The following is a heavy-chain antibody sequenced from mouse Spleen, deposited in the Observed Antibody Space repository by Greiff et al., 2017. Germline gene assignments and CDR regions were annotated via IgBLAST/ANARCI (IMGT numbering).Heavy chain of an antibody. CDR1: GFNIKDYY. CDR3: NALVRQGAY. J-gene: IGHJ3*01. Sequence: EVKLQESGAELVRPGALVKLSCKASGFNIKDYYMHWVKQRPEQGLEWIGWIDPENGDTEYAPKFQGKATMTADTSSNTAYLQLSSLTSEDTAVYYCNALVRQGAYWGQGTLVTVSA. V-gene: IGHV14-4*02. D-gene: IGHD2-14*01. CDR2: IDPENGDT.